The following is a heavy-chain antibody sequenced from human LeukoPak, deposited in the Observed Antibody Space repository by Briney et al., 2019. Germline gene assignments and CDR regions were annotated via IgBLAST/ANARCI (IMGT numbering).Heavy chain of an antibody. Sequence: ASVKVSCKVSGYTLTELSMHWVRQAPGKGLEWMGGFDPEDGETIYAQKFPGRVTMTEDTSTETAYMELSSLRSQDPAVYYCAKDFDYSSSSGALNYWGQGTLVTVSS. J-gene: IGHJ4*02. CDR2: FDPEDGET. D-gene: IGHD6-6*01. V-gene: IGHV1-24*01. CDR1: GYTLTELS. CDR3: AKDFDYSSSSGALNY.